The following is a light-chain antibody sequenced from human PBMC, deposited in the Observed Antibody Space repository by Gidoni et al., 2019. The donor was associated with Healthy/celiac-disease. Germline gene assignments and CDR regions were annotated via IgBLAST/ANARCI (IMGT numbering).Light chain of an antibody. CDR2: LGS. J-gene: IGKJ1*01. Sequence: DTVMTQSPLSLPVTPGEPASISCRSSQRLLHSNGYNYLDWYLPKPGQSPQLLIDLGSNRASGVTDRFSGSGSGTDFTLKISRVEAEDVGVYYCMQALQTPWTFGQGTKVEIK. V-gene: IGKV2-28*01. CDR3: MQALQTPWT. CDR1: QRLLHSNGYNY.